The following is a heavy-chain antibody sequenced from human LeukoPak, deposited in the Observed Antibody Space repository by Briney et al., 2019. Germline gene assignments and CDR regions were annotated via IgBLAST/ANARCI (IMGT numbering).Heavy chain of an antibody. Sequence: PSETLSLTCTVSGGSVSNYYWSWIRQPPGKGLEWIGYIYYSGSTNYNPSLKSRVTISVDTSKNQFSLKLSSVTAADTAAYYCARGTAARVVNFDYWGQGTLVTVSS. CDR1: GGSVSNYY. CDR2: IYYSGST. J-gene: IGHJ4*02. CDR3: ARGTAARVVNFDY. V-gene: IGHV4-59*02. D-gene: IGHD6-6*01.